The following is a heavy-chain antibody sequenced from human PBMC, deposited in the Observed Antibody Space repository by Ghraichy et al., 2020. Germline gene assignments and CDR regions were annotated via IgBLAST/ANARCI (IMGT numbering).Heavy chain of an antibody. D-gene: IGHD2-2*01. J-gene: IGHJ3*02. CDR1: GGSFSGYY. CDR2: INHSGST. V-gene: IGHV4-34*01. CDR3: AREYEVPAASWSAFDI. Sequence: SETLSLTCAVYGGSFSGYYWSWIRQPPGKGLEWIGEINHSGSTNYNPSLKSRVTISVDTSKNQFSLKLSSVTAADTAVYYCAREYEVPAASWSAFDIWGQGTMVTVSS.